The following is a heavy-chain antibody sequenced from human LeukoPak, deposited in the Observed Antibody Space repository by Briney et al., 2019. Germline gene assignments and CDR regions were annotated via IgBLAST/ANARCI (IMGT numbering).Heavy chain of an antibody. Sequence: SETLSLTCTVSGGSISSYYWSWIRQPPGKGLEWIGYIYYSGSTNYNPTLKSRVTISVDTSKNQFSLKLSSVTAADTAVYYCARDNWNYGSSMDVWGQGTTVTVSS. CDR1: GGSISSYY. CDR2: IYYSGST. J-gene: IGHJ6*02. V-gene: IGHV4-59*01. D-gene: IGHD1-7*01. CDR3: ARDNWNYGSSMDV.